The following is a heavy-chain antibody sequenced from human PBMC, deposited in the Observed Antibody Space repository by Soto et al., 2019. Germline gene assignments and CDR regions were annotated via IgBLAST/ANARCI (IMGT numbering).Heavy chain of an antibody. Sequence: EVQLVESGGGLVQPGGSLRLSCAASGFTFSSYSMNWVRQAPGKGLEWVSYISSSSSTIYYADSVKGRFTISRDNAKNSLYLQMNSLRDEDTAVYYCARGLGGYGRLYYYYYGMDVWGHGTTVTVS. J-gene: IGHJ6*02. CDR2: ISSSSSTI. V-gene: IGHV3-48*02. CDR1: GFTFSSYS. CDR3: ARGLGGYGRLYYYYYGMDV. D-gene: IGHD3-16*01.